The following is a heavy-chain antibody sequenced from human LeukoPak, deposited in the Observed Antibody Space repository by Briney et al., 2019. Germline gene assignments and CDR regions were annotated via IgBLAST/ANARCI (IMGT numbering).Heavy chain of an antibody. V-gene: IGHV4-4*07. D-gene: IGHD3-10*01. CDR1: GGSISSYY. CDR3: ARQTFGALYFDS. CDR2: IYTSGST. Sequence: SETLSLTCTVSGGSISSYYWSWIRQPAGKGLEWIGRIYTSGSTNYNPSLKSRVTISTDMSKNQFSLNLSSVTAADTAVYYCARQTFGALYFDSWGQGTLVTVSS. J-gene: IGHJ4*02.